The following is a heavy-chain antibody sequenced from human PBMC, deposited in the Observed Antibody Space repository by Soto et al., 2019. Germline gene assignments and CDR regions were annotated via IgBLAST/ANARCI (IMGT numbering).Heavy chain of an antibody. Sequence: EVQLVESGGGLVQPGGSLRLSCVASGFTFSTFSMTWVRQAPGKGLEWVSYISSSSGIIYYADSVKGRFSISRDNAKTSLYLQMNSLRDEDTDVYYCARIGGTFDIWGQGTMVTVSS. J-gene: IGHJ3*02. D-gene: IGHD1-1*01. CDR2: ISSSSGII. CDR1: GFTFSTFS. V-gene: IGHV3-48*02. CDR3: ARIGGTFDI.